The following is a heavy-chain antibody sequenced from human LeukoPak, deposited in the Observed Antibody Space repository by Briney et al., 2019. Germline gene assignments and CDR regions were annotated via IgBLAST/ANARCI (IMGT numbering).Heavy chain of an antibody. V-gene: IGHV3-30-3*01. D-gene: IGHD3-22*01. Sequence: GRSLRLSCAASGFTFSSYAMHWVRQAPGKGLEWVAVISYDGSNKYYADSVKGRFTISRDNSKNTLYLQMNSLRAEDTAVYYCAKDDSFIYYYYMDVWGKGTTVTVSS. CDR1: GFTFSSYA. J-gene: IGHJ6*03. CDR2: ISYDGSNK. CDR3: AKDDSFIYYYYMDV.